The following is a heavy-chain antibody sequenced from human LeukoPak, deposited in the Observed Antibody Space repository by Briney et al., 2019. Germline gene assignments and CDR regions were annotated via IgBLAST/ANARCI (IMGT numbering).Heavy chain of an antibody. J-gene: IGHJ4*02. CDR1: GYTSTSYG. D-gene: IGHD1-26*01. Sequence: ASVKVSCKASGYTSTSYGISWVRQAPGQGLEWMGWISAYNGNTNYAQKLQGRVTMTEDTSTDTAYMELSSLRSEDTAVYYCATLMSPITTNFDYWGQGTLVTVSS. CDR2: ISAYNGNT. CDR3: ATLMSPITTNFDY. V-gene: IGHV1-18*01.